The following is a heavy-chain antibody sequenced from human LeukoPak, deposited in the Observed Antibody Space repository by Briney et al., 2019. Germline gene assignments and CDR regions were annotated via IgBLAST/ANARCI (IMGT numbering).Heavy chain of an antibody. D-gene: IGHD5-12*01. CDR3: AREGVDIVATYYFDY. V-gene: IGHV3-23*01. Sequence: PGGSLRLSCAASGFTFSSYAMSWVRQAPGKGLEWVSAISGSGGSTYYADSVKGRFTISRDNSKNTLYLQMNSLRAEDTAVYYCAREGVDIVATYYFDYWGQGTLVTVSS. CDR1: GFTFSSYA. J-gene: IGHJ4*02. CDR2: ISGSGGST.